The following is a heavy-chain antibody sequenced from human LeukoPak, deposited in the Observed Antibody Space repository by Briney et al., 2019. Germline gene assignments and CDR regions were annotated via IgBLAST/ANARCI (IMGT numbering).Heavy chain of an antibody. CDR3: ARGGQLLLPYYFDY. V-gene: IGHV4-59*01. J-gene: IGHJ4*02. CDR2: IYYSGST. Sequence: SETLSLTCTVSGGSISSYYWSWIRQPPGKGLEWIGYIYYSGSTNYNPSLKSRVTISVDTSTNRFSLKLSSVTAADTAVYYCARGGQLLLPYYFDYWGQGTLVTVSS. D-gene: IGHD2-2*01. CDR1: GGSISSYY.